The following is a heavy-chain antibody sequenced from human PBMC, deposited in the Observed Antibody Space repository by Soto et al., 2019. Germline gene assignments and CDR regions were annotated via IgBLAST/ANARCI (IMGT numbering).Heavy chain of an antibody. V-gene: IGHV1-69*06. CDR2: IIPIIGTA. CDR3: ARGNWNLD. Sequence: QVQLGQSGAEVKKPGSSVKVSCKSSGGTFSSYAISWVRQAPGQGLEWMRGIIPIIGTASYAQKFQGRVTINADKATSTAYMELSSLRSEDTAVYYCARGNWNLDWGQGTLVTVSS. CDR1: GGTFSSYA. J-gene: IGHJ4*02. D-gene: IGHD1-7*01.